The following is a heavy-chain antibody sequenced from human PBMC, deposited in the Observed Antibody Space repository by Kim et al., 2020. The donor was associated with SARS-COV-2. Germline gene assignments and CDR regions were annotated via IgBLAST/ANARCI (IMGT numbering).Heavy chain of an antibody. J-gene: IGHJ4*02. V-gene: IGHV4-39*01. CDR2: IYYSGTT. CDR3: ARHLRAGFIAARPFYFDY. Sequence: GWFGSIYYSGTTYYTPSLKSRVTISVDTSKNQFSLKLSSVTAADTAVYYCARHLRAGFIAARPFYFDYWGQGTLVTVSS. D-gene: IGHD6-6*01.